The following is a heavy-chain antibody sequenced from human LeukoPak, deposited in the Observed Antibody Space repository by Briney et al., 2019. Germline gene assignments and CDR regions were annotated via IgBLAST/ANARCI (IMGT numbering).Heavy chain of an antibody. J-gene: IGHJ3*02. CDR2: IYYSGST. Sequence: SETLSLTCTVSGGSISSYYWSWIRQPPGKGLAWIGYIYYSGSTNYNPSLKSRVTISVDTSKNQFSLKLSSVTAADTAVYYCASYCSGGSCYRGAFDIWGQGTMVTVSS. D-gene: IGHD2-15*01. CDR1: GGSISSYY. V-gene: IGHV4-59*08. CDR3: ASYCSGGSCYRGAFDI.